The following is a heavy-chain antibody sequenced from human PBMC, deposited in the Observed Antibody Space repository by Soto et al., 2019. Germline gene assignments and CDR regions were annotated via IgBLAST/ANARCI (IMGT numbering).Heavy chain of an antibody. CDR3: AHRLLSGYYYNGGTFNY. CDR2: IYWDDDN. CDR1: RCSLSTSVVG. V-gene: IGHV2-5*02. D-gene: IGHD3-22*01. J-gene: IGHJ4*02. Sequence: GXTLVTATKTLTXSCTFWRCSLSTSVVGVVWIRQPPVKALECLALIYWDDDNRYSPSLKSRLTITMDTSKNQVVLTMTNMDTVDTGTYYSAHRLLSGYYYNGGTFNYWGQGALATVS.